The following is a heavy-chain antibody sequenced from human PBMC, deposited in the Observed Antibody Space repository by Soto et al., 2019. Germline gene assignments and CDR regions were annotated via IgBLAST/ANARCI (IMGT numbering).Heavy chain of an antibody. J-gene: IGHJ6*02. V-gene: IGHV1-3*01. CDR1: GYTFTSYA. D-gene: IGHD2-21*01. CDR2: INAGNGNT. Sequence: GASVRVSCKASGYTFTSYAMHWVRQAPGQRLEWMGWINAGNGNTKYSQKFQGRVTITRDTSASTAYMELSSLRSEDTAVYYCARDLISGEGYYYYGMDVWGQGTTVTVS. CDR3: ARDLISGEGYYYYGMDV.